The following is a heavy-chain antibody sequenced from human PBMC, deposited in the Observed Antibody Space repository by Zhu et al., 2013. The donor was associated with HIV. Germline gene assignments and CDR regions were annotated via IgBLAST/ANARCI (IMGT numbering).Heavy chain of an antibody. D-gene: IGHD2-8*01. J-gene: IGHJ3*02. V-gene: IGHV1-2*02. Sequence: QVQVVQSGAEVKKPGASVKASCKASGYTFTGYYLHWVRQAPGQGLEWMGWINPKSGGTNYAQKFQGRVTMTRDTSISTAYMALSRLRSGDTAVYYCARDRRDIVLMLYGGAPYDGFDIWGQGTMVTVSS. CDR2: INPKSGGT. CDR1: GYTFTGYY. CDR3: ARDRRDIVLMLYGGAPYDGFDI.